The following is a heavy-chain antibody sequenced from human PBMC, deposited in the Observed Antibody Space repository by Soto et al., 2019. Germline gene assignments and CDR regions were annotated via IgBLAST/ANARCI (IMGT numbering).Heavy chain of an antibody. J-gene: IGHJ4*02. CDR2: ISGSGGGT. CDR1: GFTFSSYA. CDR3: AKGSGIFEN. Sequence: EVQLLESGGGLVQSGGSLRLYCAASGFTFSSYAMSWVRQAPGKGLEWVSTISGSGGGTFYSDSVKGRFTISRDNSKNTLYLQMNSLRAEDTAVYYCAKGSGIFENWGQGTLVTVSS. V-gene: IGHV3-23*01. D-gene: IGHD5-12*01.